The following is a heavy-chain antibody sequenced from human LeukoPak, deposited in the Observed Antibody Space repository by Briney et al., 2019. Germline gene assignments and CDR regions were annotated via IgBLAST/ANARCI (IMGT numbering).Heavy chain of an antibody. D-gene: IGHD2-15*01. V-gene: IGHV3-30-3*01. Sequence: GGSLRLSCAASGFTFSSYAMHWVRQAPGKGLEWVAIISYDGSNKDYADSVKGRFTISRDNSKNTLYLQVNSLRAEDTAVYYCARAAGDISYDLIYVFDPWGQGTLVTVSS. J-gene: IGHJ5*02. CDR1: GFTFSSYA. CDR2: ISYDGSNK. CDR3: ARAAGDISYDLIYVFDP.